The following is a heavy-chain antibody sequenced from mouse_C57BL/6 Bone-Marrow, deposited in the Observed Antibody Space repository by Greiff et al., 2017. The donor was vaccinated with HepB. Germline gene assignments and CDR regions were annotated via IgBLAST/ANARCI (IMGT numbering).Heavy chain of an antibody. V-gene: IGHV5-12*01. J-gene: IGHJ4*01. CDR1: GFTFSDYY. D-gene: IGHD1-1*01. Sequence: EVQLQQSGGGLVQPGGSLKLSCAASGFTFSDYYMYWVRQTPEKRLEWVAYISNGGGSTYYPDTVKGRFTISRDNAKNTLYLQMSRLKSEDTAMYYCASPYYYGSSYGYAMDYWGQGTSVTVSS. CDR2: ISNGGGST. CDR3: ASPYYYGSSYGYAMDY.